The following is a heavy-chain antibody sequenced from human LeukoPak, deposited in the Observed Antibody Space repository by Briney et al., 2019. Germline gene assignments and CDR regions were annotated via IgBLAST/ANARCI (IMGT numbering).Heavy chain of an antibody. Sequence: PGGSLRLSCAASGFTVSSNYMSWVRQAPGKGLEWVAFIRYDADNKYYADSVRGRFTISRDNSENTLFLQMNSLRAEDTAVYYCAKALGGYYYFDFWGQGTLVTVSS. CDR1: GFTVSSNY. V-gene: IGHV3-30*02. CDR3: AKALGGYYYFDF. CDR2: IRYDADNK. D-gene: IGHD2-21*02. J-gene: IGHJ4*02.